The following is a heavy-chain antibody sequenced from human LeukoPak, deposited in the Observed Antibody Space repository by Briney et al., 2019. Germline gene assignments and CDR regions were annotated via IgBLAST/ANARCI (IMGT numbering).Heavy chain of an antibody. D-gene: IGHD3-22*01. Sequence: SETLSLTCAVSGYSISSGYYWGWIRQPPGKGLEWMGSIYHSGSNYYNPSLKSRVTISVDTSKNPFSIKLSSVTAADTAVYYCARLRITMIGRNFDYWGQGTLVTVSS. CDR3: ARLRITMIGRNFDY. J-gene: IGHJ4*02. CDR2: IYHSGSN. V-gene: IGHV4-38-2*01. CDR1: GYSISSGYY.